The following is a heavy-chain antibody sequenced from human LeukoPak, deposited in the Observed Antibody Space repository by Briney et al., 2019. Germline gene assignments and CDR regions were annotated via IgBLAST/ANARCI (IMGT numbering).Heavy chain of an antibody. J-gene: IGHJ3*02. Sequence: GGSLRLSCAASGFTFSSYGMHWVRQAPGKGLEWVAVISHDGSNKYYADSVKGRFTISRDNSKNTLYLQMNSLRAEDTAVYYCAKETTALLRYFDWSPDAFDIWGQGTMVTVSS. D-gene: IGHD3-9*01. V-gene: IGHV3-30*18. CDR1: GFTFSSYG. CDR3: AKETTALLRYFDWSPDAFDI. CDR2: ISHDGSNK.